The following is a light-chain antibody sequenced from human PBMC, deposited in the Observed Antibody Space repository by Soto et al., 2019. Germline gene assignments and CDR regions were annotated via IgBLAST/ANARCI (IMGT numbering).Light chain of an antibody. V-gene: IGKV1-6*02. J-gene: IGKJ4*01. CDR1: QGIGND. Sequence: AIQMAQSPSSLSASVGDRVTITCRASQGIGNDVGSFQQKPGKAPKLLIYAAATLQSGVPSRFSGSRSGTDFTLTISSLQPEDFATYYCLQDHNYPLTFGGGTKVEIK. CDR2: AAA. CDR3: LQDHNYPLT.